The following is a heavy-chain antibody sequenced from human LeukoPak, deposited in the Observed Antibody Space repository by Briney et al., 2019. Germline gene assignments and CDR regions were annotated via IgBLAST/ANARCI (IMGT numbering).Heavy chain of an antibody. CDR1: GGSISRYY. Sequence: SETLSLTCTVSGGSISRYYWSWIRQPAGKGLEWIGRIYTSGSTNYNPSLKSRVTISVDKSKNQFSLKLSSVTAADTAVYYCARGIIYSSGRYREWGQGTLVTVSS. D-gene: IGHD6-19*01. CDR2: IYTSGST. V-gene: IGHV4-4*07. J-gene: IGHJ4*02. CDR3: ARGIIYSSGRYRE.